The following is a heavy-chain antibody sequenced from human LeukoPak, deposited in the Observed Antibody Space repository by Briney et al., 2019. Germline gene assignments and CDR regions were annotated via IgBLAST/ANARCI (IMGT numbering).Heavy chain of an antibody. CDR3: VPDPLSGDDY. CDR1: GFTFSSYS. J-gene: IGHJ4*02. V-gene: IGHV3-21*01. Sequence: GGSLRLSCAASGFTFSSYSMNWVRQAPGKGLEWVSSISSSSSYIYYADSVKGRFTISRDNAKHSLYLQMNSLRAEDTAVYYCVPDPLSGDDYWGQGTLVTVSS. D-gene: IGHD1-14*01. CDR2: ISSSSSYI.